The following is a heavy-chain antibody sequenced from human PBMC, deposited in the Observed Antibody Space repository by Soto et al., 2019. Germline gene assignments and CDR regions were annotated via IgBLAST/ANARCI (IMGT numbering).Heavy chain of an antibody. CDR3: SRAGILTTPYYFDY. Sequence: PGGSLRLSCAASGFTFSGYGMHWVRQAPGKGLEWVGRIRNKANSYTTEYAASVKGRFTISRDDSKNLLFLQMYSLKTEDTAVYYCSRAGILTTPYYFDYWGQGTLVTVSS. D-gene: IGHD2-21*01. CDR2: IRNKANSYTT. CDR1: GFTFSGYG. J-gene: IGHJ4*01. V-gene: IGHV3-72*01.